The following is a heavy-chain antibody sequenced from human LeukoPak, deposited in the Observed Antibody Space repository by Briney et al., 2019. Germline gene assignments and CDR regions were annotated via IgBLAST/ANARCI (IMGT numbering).Heavy chain of an antibody. D-gene: IGHD2-15*01. CDR2: IYYSGRT. CDR1: GGSISSSSYY. Sequence: PSETLSLTCTVSGGSISSSSYYWGWIRQPPGKGLEWIGSIYYSGRTYYNPSLKSRVTISVDTSKNQFSLKLSSVTAADTAVYYCARLGCSGGSCYSGHWGQETLGTVSS. V-gene: IGHV4-39*01. CDR3: ARLGCSGGSCYSGH. J-gene: IGHJ4*02.